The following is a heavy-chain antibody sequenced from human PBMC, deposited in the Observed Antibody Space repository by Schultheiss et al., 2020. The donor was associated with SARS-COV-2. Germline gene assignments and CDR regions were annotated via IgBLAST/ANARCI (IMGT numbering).Heavy chain of an antibody. V-gene: IGHV3-30*01. CDR2: ISFDGSNK. CDR3: AKNWFDP. J-gene: IGHJ5*02. CDR1: GFTFSTYT. Sequence: GGSLRLSCAASGFTFSTYTMHWVRQAPGKGLEWVAAISFDGSNKYYADSVKGRFTISRDNSKKTLYLQMNSLRAEDTAVYYCAKNWFDPWGQGTLVTVSS.